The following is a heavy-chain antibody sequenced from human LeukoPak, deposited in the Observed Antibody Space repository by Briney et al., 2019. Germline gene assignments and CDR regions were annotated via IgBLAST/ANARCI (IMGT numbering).Heavy chain of an antibody. CDR3: TTDFKMTDAFDI. V-gene: IGHV3-15*01. CDR1: GFTFSTYW. J-gene: IGHJ3*02. Sequence: GGSLRLSCAASGFTFSTYWMHWVRQVPGKGLEWVGRIKSKTDGGTTDYAAPVKGRFTISRDDSKNTLYLQMNSLKTEDTAVYYCTTDFKMTDAFDIWGQGTMVTVSS. CDR2: IKSKTDGGTT.